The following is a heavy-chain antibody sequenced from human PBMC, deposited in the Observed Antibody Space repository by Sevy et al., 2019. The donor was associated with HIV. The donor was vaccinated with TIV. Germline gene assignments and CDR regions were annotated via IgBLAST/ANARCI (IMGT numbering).Heavy chain of an antibody. CDR1: GFTFSSYS. D-gene: IGHD2-8*01. J-gene: IGHJ3*02. CDR3: AREFCTNGVCLYNDAFDI. Sequence: GGSLRLSCAASGFTFSSYSMNWVRQAPGKGLEWVSYISSSSSTIYYADSVKGRFTISRDNAKNSLYLQMNSLRDEETAVYYCAREFCTNGVCLYNDAFDIWGQGTMVTVSS. CDR2: ISSSSSTI. V-gene: IGHV3-48*02.